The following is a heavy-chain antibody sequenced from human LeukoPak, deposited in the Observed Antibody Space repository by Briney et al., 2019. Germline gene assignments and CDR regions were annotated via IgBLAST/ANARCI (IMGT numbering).Heavy chain of an antibody. Sequence: GGPVTLLCAASGFPYSDSWMSWLRQAPGRGLEWVANMKQDGSAKDYVDSVKGRFTISRDNATNSLYLQMSSLRAEDTAVYYCATYTHWVAGDVWGQGTTVTVSS. D-gene: IGHD3-16*01. CDR1: GFPYSDSW. CDR3: ATYTHWVAGDV. CDR2: MKQDGSAK. J-gene: IGHJ6*02. V-gene: IGHV3-7*01.